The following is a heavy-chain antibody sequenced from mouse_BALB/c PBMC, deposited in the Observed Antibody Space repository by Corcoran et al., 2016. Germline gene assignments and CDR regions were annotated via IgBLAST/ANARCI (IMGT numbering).Heavy chain of an antibody. CDR2: IDPANGNT. CDR3: ANWDWYFDV. CDR1: GFNIKDTY. Sequence: VQLQQSGAEIVKPGASVKLSCTASGFNIKDTYMHWVKQRPEQGREWIGRIDPANGNTKYDPKFQGQATITADTSSNTAYLQLSSLTSEDTAVYYCANWDWYFDVWGAGTTVTVSS. D-gene: IGHD4-1*01. J-gene: IGHJ1*01. V-gene: IGHV14-3*02.